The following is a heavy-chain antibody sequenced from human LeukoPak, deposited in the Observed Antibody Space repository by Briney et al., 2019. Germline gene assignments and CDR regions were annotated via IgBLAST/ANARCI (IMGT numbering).Heavy chain of an antibody. Sequence: SETLSLTCTVSGASISSYYWSWIRQPAGKGLEWVGRMYTSGSTKYNPSLKSRVIISVDKSKNQFSLTLSSETAADTAVYFCARDTIRGPYSRFDPWGQGTLVTVSS. J-gene: IGHJ5*02. CDR1: GASISSYY. CDR2: MYTSGST. CDR3: ARDTIRGPYSRFDP. V-gene: IGHV4-4*07. D-gene: IGHD6-13*01.